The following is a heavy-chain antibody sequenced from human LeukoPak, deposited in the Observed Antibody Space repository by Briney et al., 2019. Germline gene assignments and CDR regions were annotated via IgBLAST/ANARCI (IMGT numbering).Heavy chain of an antibody. J-gene: IGHJ5*02. V-gene: IGHV1-46*01. D-gene: IGHD3-10*01. CDR1: GYTFTSYY. CDR2: INPSGGST. CDR3: ARGVVRGVITNGYNWFDP. Sequence: GASVKVSCKASGYTFTSYYMHWVRQAPGQGLDWMGIINPSGGSTSYAQKFQGRVTMTRDTSTSTVYMELSSLRSEATAVYYCARGVVRGVITNGYNWFDPWGQGTLVTVSS.